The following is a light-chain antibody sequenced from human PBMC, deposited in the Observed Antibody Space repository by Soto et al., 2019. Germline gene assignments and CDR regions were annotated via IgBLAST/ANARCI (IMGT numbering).Light chain of an antibody. CDR3: SSYTSSSTPVV. V-gene: IGLV2-14*01. CDR1: SSDVGGYNY. J-gene: IGLJ2*01. Sequence: QSALTQPRSVSGSPGQSVTISCTGSSSDVGGYNYVSWYQQHPGKAPKVLIYEVSNRPSGVSNRFSGSKSGNTASLTISGLQAEDEADYYCSSYTSSSTPVVFGGGTKVTVL. CDR2: EVS.